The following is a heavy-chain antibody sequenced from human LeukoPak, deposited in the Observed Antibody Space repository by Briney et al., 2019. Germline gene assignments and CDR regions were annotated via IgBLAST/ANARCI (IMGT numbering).Heavy chain of an antibody. V-gene: IGHV4-39*07. CDR3: ARVLPYTAAAGTFDY. CDR1: GASVSRTNDY. Sequence: PSETLSLTCTVSGASVSRTNDYWGWIRQPPGKNLEWIGYIHYSGTTYYNPSLKSRVTISVDTSKNQFSLKLSSVTAADTAVYYCARVLPYTAAAGTFDYWGQGTLVTVSS. D-gene: IGHD6-13*01. CDR2: IHYSGTT. J-gene: IGHJ4*02.